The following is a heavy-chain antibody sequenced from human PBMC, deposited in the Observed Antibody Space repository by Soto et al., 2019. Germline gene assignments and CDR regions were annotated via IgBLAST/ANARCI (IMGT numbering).Heavy chain of an antibody. CDR2: IYYSGST. CDR3: ARGGAASASLDY. V-gene: IGHV4-31*03. CDR1: GGSISSGGYY. Sequence: KPSETLSLTCTVSGGSISSGGYYWSWIRQHPGKGLEWIGYIYYSGSTYYNPSLKSRVTISVDTSKNQFSLKLSSVTAADTAVYYCARGGAASASLDYWGQGTLVTVSS. J-gene: IGHJ4*02.